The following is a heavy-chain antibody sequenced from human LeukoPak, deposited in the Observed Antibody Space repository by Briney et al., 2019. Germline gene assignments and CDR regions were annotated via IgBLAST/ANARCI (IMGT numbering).Heavy chain of an antibody. CDR2: IIPIFGTA. J-gene: IGHJ4*02. CDR3: ARGRFPYDFWSGYYFDY. CDR1: GGTFSSYA. D-gene: IGHD3-3*01. V-gene: IGHV1-69*13. Sequence: GASVKVSCKASGGTFSSYAISWVRQAPGQGLEWMGGIIPIFGTANYAQKFQGRVTITADESMSTAYMELSSLRSEDTAVYYCARGRFPYDFWSGYYFDYWGQGTLVTVPS.